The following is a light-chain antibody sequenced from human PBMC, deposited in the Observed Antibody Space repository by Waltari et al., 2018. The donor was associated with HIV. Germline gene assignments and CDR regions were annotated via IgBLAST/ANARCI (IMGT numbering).Light chain of an antibody. J-gene: IGKJ4*01. V-gene: IGKV3-15*01. CDR3: HQYNDWPLLT. CDR2: GAS. Sequence: EIVMTQSPATLSVSPGERATLSCRASQSVSGHLAWYQQKPGQAPRLLIYGASTRATSIPARFSGSGSGTEFTLTISSLQSEDFAFYYCHQYNDWPLLTFGGGTKVEIK. CDR1: QSVSGH.